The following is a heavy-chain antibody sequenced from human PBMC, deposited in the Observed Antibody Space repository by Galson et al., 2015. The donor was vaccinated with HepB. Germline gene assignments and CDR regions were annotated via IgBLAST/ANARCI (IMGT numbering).Heavy chain of an antibody. D-gene: IGHD6-19*01. Sequence: ASGYPFSSSAMHWVRQAPGKGLEWVAVISYDGSNEYYADSVKGRCTISRDNSKTMLYLQMNSLRAEDTAVYYCAKGPFKTVAGTVDYWGQGTLVTVSS. CDR3: AKGPFKTVAGTVDY. J-gene: IGHJ4*02. CDR1: GYPFSSSA. CDR2: ISYDGSNE. V-gene: IGHV3-30*18.